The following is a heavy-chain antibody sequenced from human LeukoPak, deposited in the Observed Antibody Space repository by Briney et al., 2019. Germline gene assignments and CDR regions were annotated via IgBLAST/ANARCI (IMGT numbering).Heavy chain of an antibody. V-gene: IGHV3-21*01. CDR3: ARSAAGTYY. Sequence: PGGSLRLSCVASGFTFSSYSMNWVRQAPGKGLEWVSSISSSSSYKYYTDSVKGRFTISRDNAKNSLYLQMYSLRAEDTAVYYCARSAAGTYYWGQGTLVTVSS. J-gene: IGHJ4*02. CDR2: ISSSSSYK. D-gene: IGHD1-1*01. CDR1: GFTFSSYS.